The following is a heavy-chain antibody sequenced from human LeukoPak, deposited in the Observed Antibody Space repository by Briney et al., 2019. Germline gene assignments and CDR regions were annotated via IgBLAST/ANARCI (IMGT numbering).Heavy chain of an antibody. Sequence: PGGSLRLSWAPSGFTFDSYAMHWVRQAPGKGLEWVALISYDGGNQNYADSVKGRFTISRDNAKNMLYLQMNSLRPEDTAVYYCARDPPFSSGWSQNHFDHWGQGTLVTVSS. J-gene: IGHJ4*02. CDR3: ARDPPFSSGWSQNHFDH. D-gene: IGHD6-19*01. CDR1: GFTFDSYA. V-gene: IGHV3-30*04. CDR2: ISYDGGNQ.